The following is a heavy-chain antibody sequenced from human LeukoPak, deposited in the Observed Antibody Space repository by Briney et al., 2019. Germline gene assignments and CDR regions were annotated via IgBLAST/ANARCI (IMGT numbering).Heavy chain of an antibody. Sequence: GGSLRLSCAASGFTFSNYWMNWVRQAPGKGLEWVANIKQDRSEKYYVDSVKGRFTISRDNGKNSLYLQMNSLRAEDTAVYYCANFPKYYDILTGYYYYYYMDVWGKGTTVTISS. V-gene: IGHV3-7*03. CDR3: ANFPKYYDILTGYYYYYYMDV. D-gene: IGHD3-9*01. J-gene: IGHJ6*03. CDR1: GFTFSNYW. CDR2: IKQDRSEK.